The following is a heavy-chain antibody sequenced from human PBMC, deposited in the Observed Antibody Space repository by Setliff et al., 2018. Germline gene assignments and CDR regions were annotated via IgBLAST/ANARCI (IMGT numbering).Heavy chain of an antibody. CDR3: ARGPRNVVVVAATPSYFDY. CDR2: IIPIFGTA. CDR1: GGTFSSYA. Sequence: GASVKVSCKASGGTFSSYAISWVRQAPGQGLEWMGGIIPIFGTANYAQKFQGRVTITTDESTSTAYMELSSLRSEDTAVYYCARGPRNVVVVAATPSYFDYWGQGTLVTVPS. J-gene: IGHJ4*02. D-gene: IGHD2-15*01. V-gene: IGHV1-69*05.